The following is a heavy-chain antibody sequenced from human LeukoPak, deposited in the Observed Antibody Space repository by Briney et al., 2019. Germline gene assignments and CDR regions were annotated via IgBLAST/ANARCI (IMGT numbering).Heavy chain of an antibody. CDR1: GGSFSGYY. CDR3: ARGEMAAAGQTNNWFDP. J-gene: IGHJ5*02. CDR2: INHSGST. V-gene: IGHV4-34*01. D-gene: IGHD6-13*01. Sequence: SETLSLTCAVYGGSFSGYYWSWIRQPPGTGLEWIGEINHSGSTNYNPSLKSRVAISVDTSKNQFSLKLSSVTAADTAVYYCARGEMAAAGQTNNWFDPWGQGTLVTVSS.